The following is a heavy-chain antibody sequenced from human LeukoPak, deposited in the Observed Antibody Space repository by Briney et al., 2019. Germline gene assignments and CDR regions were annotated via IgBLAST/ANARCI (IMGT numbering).Heavy chain of an antibody. D-gene: IGHD1-1*01. CDR3: ARVGVRDGFDY. CDR1: GFTVSSNY. V-gene: IGHV3-53*01. CDR2: IYSGGST. Sequence: GGSLRLSCAASGFTVSSNYMSWVRQAPGKGLEWVSVIYSGGSTYYADSVKGRFTISRDNSKNTLYLQMNSPRAEDTAVYYCARVGVRDGFDYWGQGTLVTVSS. J-gene: IGHJ4*02.